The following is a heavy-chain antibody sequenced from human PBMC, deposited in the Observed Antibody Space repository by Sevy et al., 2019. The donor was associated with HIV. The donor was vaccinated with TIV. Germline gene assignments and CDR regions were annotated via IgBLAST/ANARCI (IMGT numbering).Heavy chain of an antibody. V-gene: IGHV4-30-2*01. CDR2: IYHSGST. CDR1: GGSISSGGYS. D-gene: IGHD3-9*01. J-gene: IGHJ4*02. CDR3: ARGEGILTGYYLDY. Sequence: SETLSLTCAVSGGSISSGGYSWSWIRQPPGQGLEWIGYIYHSGSTYYNPSLKSRVTISVDRSKNQFSLKLSSVTAADTAVYYCARGEGILTGYYLDYWGQGTLVTVSS.